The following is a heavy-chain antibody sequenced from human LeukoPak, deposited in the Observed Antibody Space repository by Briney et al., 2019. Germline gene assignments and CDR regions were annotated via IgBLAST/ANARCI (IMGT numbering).Heavy chain of an antibody. V-gene: IGHV3-9*01. CDR3: AKDTGLVAAAGVFDY. D-gene: IGHD6-13*01. CDR1: GFTFDDYA. CDR2: ISWNSGSI. J-gene: IGHJ4*02. Sequence: GRSLRLSCAASGFTFDDYAMHWVRQAPGKGLEWVSGISWNSGSIGYADSVKGRFTISRDNAKSSLYLQMNSLRAEDTALYYCAKDTGLVAAAGVFDYWGQGTLVTVSS.